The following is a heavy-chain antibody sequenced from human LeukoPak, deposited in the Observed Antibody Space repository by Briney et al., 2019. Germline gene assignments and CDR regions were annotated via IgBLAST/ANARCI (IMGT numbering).Heavy chain of an antibody. CDR2: ISSRSSYR. V-gene: IGHV3-21*01. D-gene: IGHD3-3*01. CDR3: ARGTTYYDFWSGYSRFDY. Sequence: GGSLRLSCAASGFTFSNYSMNWVRQAPGKGLEWVSSISSRSSYRYYADSVKGRFTISRDNAKNSLYLQTNSLRAEDTAVYYCARGTTYYDFWSGYSRFDYWGQGTLVTVSS. J-gene: IGHJ4*02. CDR1: GFTFSNYS.